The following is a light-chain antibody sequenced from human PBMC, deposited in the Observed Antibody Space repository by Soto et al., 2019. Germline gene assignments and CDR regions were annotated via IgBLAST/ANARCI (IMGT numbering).Light chain of an antibody. Sequence: QSVLTQPRSASGTPGQRVTISCSGSRSNIGKNYVYWYQQLPGTAPKPLIYRNDQRPSGVPDRFSGSKSGTSASLAISGLRSDDEADYYCAAWDDSLSGVFFGGGTKVTVL. CDR2: RND. V-gene: IGLV1-47*01. J-gene: IGLJ2*01. CDR1: RSNIGKNY. CDR3: AAWDDSLSGVF.